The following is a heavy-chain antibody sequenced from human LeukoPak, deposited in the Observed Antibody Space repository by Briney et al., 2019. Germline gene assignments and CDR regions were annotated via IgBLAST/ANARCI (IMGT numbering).Heavy chain of an antibody. CDR3: ARDLVGYCSSTSCYPNWFDP. V-gene: IGHV3-48*01. Sequence: GGSLRLSCAASGFTFSSYSMNWVRRAPGKGLEWVSYISSSSSTIYYADSVKGRFTISRDNSKNTLYLQMNSLRAEDTAVYYCARDLVGYCSSTSCYPNWFDPWGQGTLVTVSS. CDR2: ISSSSSTI. J-gene: IGHJ5*02. CDR1: GFTFSSYS. D-gene: IGHD2-2*01.